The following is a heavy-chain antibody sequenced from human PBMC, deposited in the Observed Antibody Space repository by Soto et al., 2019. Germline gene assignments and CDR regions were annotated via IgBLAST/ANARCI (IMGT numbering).Heavy chain of an antibody. Sequence: PSETLSLTCTVSGGSVSTNSYSWFWIRQSPGKALEWIGWISHTGSSNYNPSFKNRVTISINTSENQFSLTLPSVTAADTAVYYCARGWWGREGYVMDVWGQGTTVTVSS. CDR2: ISHTGSS. J-gene: IGHJ6*02. CDR1: GGSVSTNSYS. D-gene: IGHD2-15*01. V-gene: IGHV4-61*01. CDR3: ARGWWGREGYVMDV.